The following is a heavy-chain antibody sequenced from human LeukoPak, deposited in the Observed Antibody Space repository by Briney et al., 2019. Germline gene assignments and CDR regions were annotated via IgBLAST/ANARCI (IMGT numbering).Heavy chain of an antibody. CDR1: GGTFSSYA. Sequence: VASVKVSCKASGGTFSSYAISWVRQAPGQGLEWMGRIIPIFGTANYAQKFQGRVTITTDESTSTAYMELSSLRSEDTAVYYCATGGTITTYYWGQGTLVTVSS. CDR3: ATGGTITTYY. J-gene: IGHJ4*02. CDR2: IIPIFGTA. D-gene: IGHD4-11*01. V-gene: IGHV1-69*05.